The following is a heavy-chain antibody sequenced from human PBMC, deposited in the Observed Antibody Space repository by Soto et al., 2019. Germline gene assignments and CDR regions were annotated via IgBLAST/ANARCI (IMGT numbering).Heavy chain of an antibody. CDR2: IYYSGST. CDR1: GGSISSRGYY. J-gene: IGHJ5*02. Sequence: QLQLQESGPGLVKPSETLSLTCTVSGGSISSRGYYWGWIRQPPGKGLEWIGTIYYSGSTYYNPSXKSRVTISVGTSKNQFSLTLRSVTAADTAVYYCATSNWFDPWGQGTLVTVSS. V-gene: IGHV4-39*01. CDR3: ATSNWFDP.